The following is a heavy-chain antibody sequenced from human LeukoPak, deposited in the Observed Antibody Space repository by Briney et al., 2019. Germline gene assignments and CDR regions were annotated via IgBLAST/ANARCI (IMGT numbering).Heavy chain of an antibody. CDR3: AREANYYGSGNFYFDY. Sequence: GGSLRLSCAASGFTVGSNSMSWVRQAPGKGLEWVSLIYSGGSTYYADSVKGRFTISRDSSENTLYLQMNSLRAEDTAVYYCAREANYYGSGNFYFDYWGQGTLVTVSS. V-gene: IGHV3-53*05. CDR2: IYSGGST. J-gene: IGHJ4*02. D-gene: IGHD3-10*01. CDR1: GFTVGSNS.